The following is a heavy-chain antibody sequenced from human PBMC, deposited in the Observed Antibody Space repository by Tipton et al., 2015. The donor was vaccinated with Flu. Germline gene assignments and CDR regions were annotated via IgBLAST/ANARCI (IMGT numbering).Heavy chain of an antibody. Sequence: TLSLTCTVSGGSISSHYWSWIRQPAGKGLEWIGRFYTSGTTNYNPSLKSRLTMSVDTSKNQFSLELRSVTAADTAVYYCAGGVIVALTSPLEYWGQGTLVTVSS. CDR1: GGSISSHY. J-gene: IGHJ4*02. D-gene: IGHD2-21*01. V-gene: IGHV4-4*07. CDR2: FYTSGTT. CDR3: AGGVIVALTSPLEY.